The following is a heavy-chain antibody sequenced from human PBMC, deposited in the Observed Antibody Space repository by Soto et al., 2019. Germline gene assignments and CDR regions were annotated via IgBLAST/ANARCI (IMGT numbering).Heavy chain of an antibody. CDR3: ARDLHDYVSFRFDP. CDR1: GFTFSSYS. Sequence: GGSLRLSCAASGFTFSSYSMNWVRQAPGKGLEWVSSISSSSGYIYYADSVKGRFTISRDNAKNSLYLQMNSLGAEDTAVYYCARDLHDYVSFRFDPWGQGTLVTVSS. J-gene: IGHJ5*02. CDR2: ISSSSGYI. V-gene: IGHV3-21*01. D-gene: IGHD3-16*01.